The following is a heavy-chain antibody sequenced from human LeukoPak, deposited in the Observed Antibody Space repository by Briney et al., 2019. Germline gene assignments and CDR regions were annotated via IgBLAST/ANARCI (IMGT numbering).Heavy chain of an antibody. D-gene: IGHD3-10*01. CDR1: GGSISSGGYY. CDR3: ARSITMVRGVAYGMDV. CDR2: IYYSGST. V-gene: IGHV4-31*03. Sequence: SETLSLTCTVSGGSISSGGYYWGWIRQPPGKGLEWIGYIYYSGSTYYNPSLKSRVTISVDTSKNQFSLKLSSVTAADTAVYYCARSITMVRGVAYGMDVWGQGTTVTVSS. J-gene: IGHJ6*02.